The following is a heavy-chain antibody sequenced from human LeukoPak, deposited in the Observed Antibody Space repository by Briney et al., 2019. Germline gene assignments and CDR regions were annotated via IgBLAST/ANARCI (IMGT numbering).Heavy chain of an antibody. Sequence: GGSLRLSCAASGFTFSDYYMSWIRQAPGRGLEWVSYISSSGSTIYYADSVKGRFTISRDNAKNSLFLQMNSLRAKDTAVYYCARDPKTGNLDYWGQGTLVTVSS. CDR1: GFTFSDYY. V-gene: IGHV3-11*01. CDR3: ARDPKTGNLDY. CDR2: ISSSGSTI. J-gene: IGHJ4*02.